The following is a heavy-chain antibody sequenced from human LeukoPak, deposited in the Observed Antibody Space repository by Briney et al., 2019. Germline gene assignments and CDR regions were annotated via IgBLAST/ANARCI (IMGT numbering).Heavy chain of an antibody. CDR2: ISGSGGST. V-gene: IGHV3-23*01. CDR1: GFTFSSYA. J-gene: IGHJ4*02. CDR3: ARDANSGMATTLDFDY. Sequence: PGGSLRLSCAASGFTFSSYAMSWVRQAPGKGVEWVSAISGSGGSTYYAASVKGRFTISRDNSKNTLYLQMNSLRAEDTAVYYCARDANSGMATTLDFDYWGQGTLVTVSS. D-gene: IGHD5-24*01.